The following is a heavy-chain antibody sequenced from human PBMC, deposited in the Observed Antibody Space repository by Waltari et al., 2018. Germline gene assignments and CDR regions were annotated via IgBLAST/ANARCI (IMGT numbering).Heavy chain of an antibody. Sequence: QVQLVQSGAEVKKPGASVKVSCKASGYTFTSYDINWVRQATGQGLEWMGWMNPNSGNTGYAQKFQGRVTITRNTSISTAYMELSSLRSEDTAVYYCARAKDDYGDLEHDAFDIWGQGTMVTVSS. CDR2: MNPNSGNT. CDR1: GYTFTSYD. J-gene: IGHJ3*02. D-gene: IGHD4-17*01. CDR3: ARAKDDYGDLEHDAFDI. V-gene: IGHV1-8*03.